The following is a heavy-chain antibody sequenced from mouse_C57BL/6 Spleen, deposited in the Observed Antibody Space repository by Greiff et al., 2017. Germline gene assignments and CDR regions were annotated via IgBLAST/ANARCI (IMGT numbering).Heavy chain of an antibody. CDR2: IDPSDSYT. CDR3: ARYDGYDWYFDV. V-gene: IGHV1-50*01. Sequence: QVQLQQSGAELVKPGASVKLSCKASGYTFTSYWMQWVKQRPGQGLEWIGEIDPSDSYTNYNQKFKGKATLTVDTSSSTAYMQLSSLTSEDSAVYYCARYDGYDWYFDVWGTGTTVTVSS. D-gene: IGHD2-2*01. CDR1: GYTFTSYW. J-gene: IGHJ1*03.